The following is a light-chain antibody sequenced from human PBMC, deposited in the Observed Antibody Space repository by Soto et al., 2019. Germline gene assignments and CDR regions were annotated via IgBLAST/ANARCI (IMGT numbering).Light chain of an antibody. CDR1: QSVAGSY. CDR2: GAY. Sequence: EIVLTQSPGTLSLSPGERATLSCRASQSVAGSYLAWYQQKPGQAPRLLIYGAYTRATGIPARFSGSGSGTEFTLTISSLQSEDFAVYYYQQYNNWPRTFGQGTKVDIK. J-gene: IGKJ1*01. CDR3: QQYNNWPRT. V-gene: IGKV3-15*01.